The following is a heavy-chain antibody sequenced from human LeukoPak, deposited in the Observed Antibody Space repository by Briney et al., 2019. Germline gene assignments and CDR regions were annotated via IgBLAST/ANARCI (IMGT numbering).Heavy chain of an antibody. CDR1: GGTFSSYA. V-gene: IGHV1-69*05. D-gene: IGHD4-11*01. J-gene: IGHJ6*03. CDR3: ARLRPRDYSNRRDFTYMDV. Sequence: GASVKVSCKASGGTFSSYAISWVRQAPGQGLEWMGGIIPIFGTANYAQKFQGRVTITTDESTSTAYMELSSLRSEDTAVYYCARLRPRDYSNRRDFTYMDVWGKGTTVTDSS. CDR2: IIPIFGTA.